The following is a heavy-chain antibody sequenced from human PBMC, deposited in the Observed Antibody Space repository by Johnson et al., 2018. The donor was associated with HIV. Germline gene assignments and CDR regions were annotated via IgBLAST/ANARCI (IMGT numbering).Heavy chain of an antibody. J-gene: IGHJ3*02. CDR3: ARDGGMRTGDAFDI. Sequence: QVQLVESGGGLVQPGGSLRLSCAASGFTFSSYAMHWVRQAPGKGLEWVAVISYDGSNKYYADSVKGRFTISRDNSKNTLYLQMTSLRAEDTAVYYCARDGGMRTGDAFDIWGQGTMVTVSS. D-gene: IGHD1-26*01. CDR1: GFTFSSYA. V-gene: IGHV3-30*04. CDR2: ISYDGSNK.